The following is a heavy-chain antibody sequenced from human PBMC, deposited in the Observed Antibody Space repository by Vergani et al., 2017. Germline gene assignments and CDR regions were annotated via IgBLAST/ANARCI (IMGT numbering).Heavy chain of an antibody. V-gene: IGHV1-18*01. Sequence: QVQLVQSGAEVKKPGASVKVSCKASGYTFTSYGISWVRQAPGQGLEWMGWISAYNGNTNYAQKLQGRVTMTTDTSTSTAYMELRILRSDDTAVYYCARVHSSSWPYYYYYYMDVWGKGTTVTVSS. CDR1: GYTFTSYG. J-gene: IGHJ6*03. CDR2: ISAYNGNT. D-gene: IGHD6-13*01. CDR3: ARVHSSSWPYYYYYYMDV.